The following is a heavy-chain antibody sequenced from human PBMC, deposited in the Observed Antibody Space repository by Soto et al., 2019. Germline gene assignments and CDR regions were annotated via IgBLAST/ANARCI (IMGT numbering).Heavy chain of an antibody. J-gene: IGHJ5*02. V-gene: IGHV4-31*03. CDR2: IYYSGST. D-gene: IGHD3-16*01. CDR3: ARERGLITEPQSRRYNCFDP. Sequence: SETISLTNTVSGGSISSGGYYCSWIRQHPGKGLEWIGYIYYSGSTYYNPSLKSRVTISVDTSKNQFSLKLSSVTAADTAVYYCARERGLITEPQSRRYNCFDPWGQGTLVTVSS. CDR1: GGSISSGGYY.